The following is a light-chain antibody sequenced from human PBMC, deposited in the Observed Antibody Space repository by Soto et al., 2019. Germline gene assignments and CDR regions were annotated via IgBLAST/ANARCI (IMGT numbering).Light chain of an antibody. CDR2: AAS. J-gene: IGKJ2*01. V-gene: IGKV1-39*01. CDR1: QSMAYY. Sequence: DIQMTQSPSSLSASVGDRVTITCRASQSMAYYLNWFQQKPGKAPKLLIYAASSLQSGVPSRFSGSGSGTDFTLTISSLQREDFATYYCQQSSNSPMYTFGQGTKLYVK. CDR3: QQSSNSPMYT.